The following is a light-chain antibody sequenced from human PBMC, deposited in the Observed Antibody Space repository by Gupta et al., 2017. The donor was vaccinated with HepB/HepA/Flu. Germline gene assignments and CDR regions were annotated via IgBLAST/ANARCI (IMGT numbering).Light chain of an antibody. CDR1: SSDVGSHNL. Sequence: QSALTQPASVSGSPGQSTTITCTGTSSDVGSHNLVSWYQQHPGNAPKLMIYDVRKRPSGGSNRFSGSKSDNTATLTIAGLQADDEAYYYCCSYAGSYTLVFGGGTKLTVL. V-gene: IGLV2-23*02. CDR2: DVR. CDR3: CSYAGSYTLV. J-gene: IGLJ2*01.